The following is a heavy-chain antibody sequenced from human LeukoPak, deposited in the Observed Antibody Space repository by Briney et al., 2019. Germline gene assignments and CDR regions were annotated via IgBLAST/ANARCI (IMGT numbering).Heavy chain of an antibody. J-gene: IGHJ4*02. V-gene: IGHV4-59*01. D-gene: IGHD5-24*01. CDR2: IYYSGST. CDR1: GGSISSYY. CDR3: ARGRRDGYNQGIDY. Sequence: SETLSLTCTVSGGSISSYYWSWIRQPPGKGLEWIGYIYYSGSTNYNPSLKSRVTISVDTSKNQFSLKLSSVTAADTAVYYCARGRRDGYNQGIDYWGQGTLVTVSS.